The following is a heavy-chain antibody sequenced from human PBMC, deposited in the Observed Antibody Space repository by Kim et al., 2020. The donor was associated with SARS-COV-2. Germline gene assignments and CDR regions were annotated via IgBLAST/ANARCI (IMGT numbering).Heavy chain of an antibody. Sequence: GGSLGLSCAASGFTFSSYEMNWVRQAPGKGLEWVSYIGSSGSTIFYADSVKGRFAISRDNAKNSLYLQMNSLRAEDTAIYYCTSIDIVVVPAAKAIDYWGQGTPVTVSS. CDR3: TSIDIVVVPAAKAIDY. CDR1: GFTFSSYE. V-gene: IGHV3-48*03. J-gene: IGHJ4*02. CDR2: IGSSGSTI. D-gene: IGHD2-2*01.